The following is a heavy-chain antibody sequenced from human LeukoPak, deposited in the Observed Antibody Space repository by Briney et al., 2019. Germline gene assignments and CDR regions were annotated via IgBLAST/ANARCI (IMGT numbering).Heavy chain of an antibody. V-gene: IGHV5-51*01. Sequence: GESLKISCKASGYTFNNYYIAWVRQMPGKGLEWMGSIYPADSDTRYSPSFQGQVTISADKSISTAYLQWSSLKASDTAMYFCARVYGRYIQHWGQGTLVIVSS. CDR1: GYTFNNYY. CDR2: IYPADSDT. D-gene: IGHD4-17*01. CDR3: ARVYGRYIQH. J-gene: IGHJ1*01.